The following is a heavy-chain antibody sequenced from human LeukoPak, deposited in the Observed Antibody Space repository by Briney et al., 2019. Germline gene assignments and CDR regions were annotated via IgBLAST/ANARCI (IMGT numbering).Heavy chain of an antibody. J-gene: IGHJ4*02. CDR1: GYTFTGYY. Sequence: ASVKVSCKASGYTFTGYYMHWVRQAPGQGLEWMGWINPNSGGTNYAQKFQGRVTMTRDTSISTAYMELSRLRSDDTAVYYCAAFYYDSSGLNYWGQGTLVTVSS. CDR2: INPNSGGT. V-gene: IGHV1-2*02. D-gene: IGHD3-22*01. CDR3: AAFYYDSSGLNY.